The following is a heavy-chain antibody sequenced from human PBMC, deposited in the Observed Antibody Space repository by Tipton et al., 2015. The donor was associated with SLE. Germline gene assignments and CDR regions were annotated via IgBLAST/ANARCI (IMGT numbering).Heavy chain of an antibody. V-gene: IGHV3-7*01. CDR1: GFTFSSFW. CDR3: ARGYYYDSSGYYYYYMDV. Sequence: GSLRLSCAASGFTFSSFWMTWVRQAPGRGLEWVANINRDGSETYYVDSVKGRFTVSRDNAKNSLYLQMNSLRAEDTAVYYCARGYYYDSSGYYYYYMDVWGKGTTVTVSS. J-gene: IGHJ6*03. CDR2: INRDGSET. D-gene: IGHD3-22*01.